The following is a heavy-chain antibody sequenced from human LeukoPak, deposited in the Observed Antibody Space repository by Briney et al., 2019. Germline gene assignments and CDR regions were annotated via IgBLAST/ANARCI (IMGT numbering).Heavy chain of an antibody. CDR2: IKQGGSEK. Sequence: AGSLRLSCAGSAFTFSSYWMNWVRHAQGQGLEWVANIKQGGSEKDYVDSVRGRFTSSRDNAKDSLEMRMKRLRDEDTAVYYCARYTTAGYSSGWYGPSFDYWGQGTLVTVSS. J-gene: IGHJ4*02. V-gene: IGHV3-7*01. CDR1: AFTFSSYW. D-gene: IGHD6-19*01. CDR3: ARYTTAGYSSGWYGPSFDY.